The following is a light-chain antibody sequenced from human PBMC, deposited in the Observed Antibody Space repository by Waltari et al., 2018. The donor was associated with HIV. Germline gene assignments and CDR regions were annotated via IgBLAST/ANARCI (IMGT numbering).Light chain of an antibody. CDR3: QVWHSRTAYVE. CDR2: DDS. CDR1: NIGSQN. V-gene: IGLV3-21*02. J-gene: IGLJ2*01. Sequence: SYVLTQSPSVSVAPGQTAEITCGGDNIGSQNVHWYQQKSGQAPVLIVYDDSGRPSGIPERFSGSNSGNTATLTITRVEAGDEADYYCQVWHSRTAYVEFGGGTTLTVL.